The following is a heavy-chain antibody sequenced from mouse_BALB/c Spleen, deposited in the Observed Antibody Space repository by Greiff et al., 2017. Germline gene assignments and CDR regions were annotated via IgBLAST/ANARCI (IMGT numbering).Heavy chain of an antibody. CDR2: INPSTGYT. V-gene: IGHV1-7*01. CDR3: ARGIRLGY. D-gene: IGHD1-2*01. CDR1: GYTFTSYW. J-gene: IGHJ2*01. Sequence: VQLQQSGAELAKPGASVKMSCKASGYTFTSYWMHWVKQRPGQGLEWIGYINPSTGYTEYNQKFKDKATLTADKSSSTAYMQLSSLTSEDSAVYYCARGIRLGYWGQGTTLTVSS.